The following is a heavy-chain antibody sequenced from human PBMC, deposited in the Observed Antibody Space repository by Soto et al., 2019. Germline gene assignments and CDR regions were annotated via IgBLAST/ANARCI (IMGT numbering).Heavy chain of an antibody. CDR1: GFTLSVYA. J-gene: IGHJ6*03. CDR3: ARRARPDFYYMDV. Sequence: EVQLAESGGGLAQPGGSLRLSCAASGFTLSVYAMGWVRQAPGKGLEDGAGISSNGVGTYYANSVQGRFTISRDNSKNTVYLQMGSLRPEDMAVYYCARRARPDFYYMDVWGKGTTVTVSS. CDR2: ISSNGVGT. D-gene: IGHD6-6*01. V-gene: IGHV3-64*01.